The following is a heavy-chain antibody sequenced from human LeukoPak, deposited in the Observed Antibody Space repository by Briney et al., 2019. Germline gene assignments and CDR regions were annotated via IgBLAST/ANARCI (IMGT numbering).Heavy chain of an antibody. CDR3: ARDLSGRCEFDY. CDR2: INPNSGGT. J-gene: IGHJ4*02. CDR1: GYTFTDYY. Sequence: GASVKVSCKASGYTFTDYYTHWVRQAPGQGLEWMGWINPNSGGTNYAQKFQGRVTMTRDTSISTAYMELSRLRSDDTAVYYCARDLSGRCEFDYWGQGTLVTVSS. V-gene: IGHV1-2*02. D-gene: IGHD1-26*01.